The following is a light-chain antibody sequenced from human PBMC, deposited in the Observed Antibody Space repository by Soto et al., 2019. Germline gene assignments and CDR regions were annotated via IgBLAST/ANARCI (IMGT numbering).Light chain of an antibody. CDR2: EVT. J-gene: IGLJ3*02. CDR1: SSDGGGYNY. CDR3: SSYAASNNFYFV. Sequence: QSALTQPPSASGSPGQSVTISCTGTSSDGGGYNYVSWYQQYPGRAPKLMIYEVTKRPSGVPDRCSGSKSGNTASLTVSGLQAEDEADYYCSSYAASNNFYFVFGGGTKVTVL. V-gene: IGLV2-8*01.